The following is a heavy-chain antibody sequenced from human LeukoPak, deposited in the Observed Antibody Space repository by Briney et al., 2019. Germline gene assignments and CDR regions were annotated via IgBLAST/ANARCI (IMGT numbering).Heavy chain of an antibody. CDR2: ISGSGGST. CDR3: AKNPRASITMIVVDPFDY. D-gene: IGHD3-22*01. Sequence: PGGSLRLSCAASGFTFSSYAMSWVRQAPGKGLEWVSAISGSGGSTYYADSVKGRFTISRDNSKNTLYLQMNSLRAEDTAVYYCAKNPRASITMIVVDPFDYWGRGTLVTVSS. CDR1: GFTFSSYA. V-gene: IGHV3-23*01. J-gene: IGHJ4*02.